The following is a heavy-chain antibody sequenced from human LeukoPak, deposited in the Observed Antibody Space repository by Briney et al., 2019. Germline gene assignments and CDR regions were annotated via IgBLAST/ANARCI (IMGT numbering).Heavy chain of an antibody. CDR1: GGSFSGYY. Sequence: SETLSLTCAVYGGSFSGYYWSWIRQPPGKGLEWIGEINHSGSTNYNPSLKSRVTISVDTSNNQFFLKLSSVTAADAAVYYCARRAVAARPDDFEYWGQGTMVTVGS. J-gene: IGHJ4*02. D-gene: IGHD6-6*01. CDR3: ARRAVAARPDDFEY. CDR2: INHSGST. V-gene: IGHV4-34*01.